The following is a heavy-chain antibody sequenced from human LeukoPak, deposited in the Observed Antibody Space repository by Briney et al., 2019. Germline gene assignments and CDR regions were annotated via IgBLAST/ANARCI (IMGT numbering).Heavy chain of an antibody. CDR1: GFTFSSYA. V-gene: IGHV3-23*01. J-gene: IGHJ2*01. CDR3: AKVDRLHSCGGDCKGYFDL. D-gene: IGHD2-21*01. Sequence: GGSLRLSCAASGFTFSSYAMSWVRQAPGKGLEWVSAISGSGGSTYYADSVKGRFTISRDNSKNTLYLQMNSLRAEDTAVYYCAKVDRLHSCGGDCKGYFDLWGRGTLVTVSS. CDR2: ISGSGGST.